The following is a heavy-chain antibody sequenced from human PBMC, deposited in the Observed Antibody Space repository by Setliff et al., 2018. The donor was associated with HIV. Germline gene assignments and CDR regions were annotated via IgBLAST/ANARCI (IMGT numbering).Heavy chain of an antibody. Sequence: SETLSLTCTVYGGSFSNYSTNWIRQPPGKGLEWIGELSPSGTTRSNPSLQSRVTISLDTSNNQFSLKLTSVTAADTAVYYCARVRRDWYNVRPYYFDLWGQGTPVTVSS. D-gene: IGHD6-19*01. CDR3: ARVRRDWYNVRPYYFDL. CDR1: GGSFSNYS. V-gene: IGHV4-34*01. CDR2: LSPSGTT. J-gene: IGHJ4*02.